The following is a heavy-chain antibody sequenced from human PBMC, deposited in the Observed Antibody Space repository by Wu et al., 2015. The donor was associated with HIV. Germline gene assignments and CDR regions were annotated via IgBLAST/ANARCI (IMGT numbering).Heavy chain of an antibody. CDR1: GGPFNTYT. D-gene: IGHD1-26*01. V-gene: IGHV1-69*13. CDR3: AKISNHAAVGAGATFVFDI. J-gene: IGHJ3*02. CDR2: IIPIFGTT. Sequence: QVHLVQSGPEVKKPGSSVRVSCTASGGPFNTYTIAWVRQAPGQGLEWMGRIIPIFGTTEYAQKFQGRVTITADEGTRTAYMSLSSLRSEDTAVYFCAKISNHAAVGAGATFVFDIWGQGTKVTVSS.